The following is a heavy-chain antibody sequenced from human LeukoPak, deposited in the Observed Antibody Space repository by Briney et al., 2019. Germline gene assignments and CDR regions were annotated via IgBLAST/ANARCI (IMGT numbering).Heavy chain of an antibody. V-gene: IGHV3-53*01. CDR1: GFTVSSNY. CDR2: FYGGGST. Sequence: GGSLRLSCAASGFTVSSNYMSWVRQAPGKGLEWVSIFYGGGSTYYADSVKGRLTISRDTSKNTLYLQMNSLRAEDTAVYYCATILHSSGWIYFDYWGQGTLVTVSS. D-gene: IGHD6-19*01. CDR3: ATILHSSGWIYFDY. J-gene: IGHJ4*02.